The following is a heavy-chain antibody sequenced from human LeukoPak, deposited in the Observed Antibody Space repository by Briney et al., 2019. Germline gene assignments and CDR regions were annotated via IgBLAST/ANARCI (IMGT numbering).Heavy chain of an antibody. V-gene: IGHV1-2*02. J-gene: IGHJ4*02. CDR3: ARDQGAY. CDR2: TNSNSGGT. Sequence: ASVKVSSRGSGYTFTGYYIHWERQAPGQGREWMGRTNSNSGGTNYAQNFQGRVTMTRDTSISTAYMELSRLGSDDTAVYYCARDQGAYWGQGTLVTVSS. CDR1: GYTFTGYY. D-gene: IGHD4/OR15-4a*01.